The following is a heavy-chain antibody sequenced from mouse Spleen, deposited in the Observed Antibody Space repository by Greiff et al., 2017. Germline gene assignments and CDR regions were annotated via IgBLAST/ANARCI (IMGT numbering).Heavy chain of an antibody. J-gene: IGHJ2*01. CDR3: AKTGTRYYFDY. D-gene: IGHD4-1*01. V-gene: IGHV1-69*01. Sequence: QVQLKQPGAELVMPGASVKLSCKASGYTFTSYWMHWVKQRPGQGLEWIGEIDPSDSYTNYNQKFKGKATLTVDKSSSTAYMQLSSLTSEDSAVYYCAKTGTRYYFDYWGQGTTLTVSS. CDR1: GYTFTSYW. CDR2: IDPSDSYT.